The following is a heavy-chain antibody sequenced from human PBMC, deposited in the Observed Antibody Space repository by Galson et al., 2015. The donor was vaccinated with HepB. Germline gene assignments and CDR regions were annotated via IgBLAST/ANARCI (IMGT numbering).Heavy chain of an antibody. D-gene: IGHD3-22*01. V-gene: IGHV3-33*01. J-gene: IGHJ4*02. CDR1: GFTFSSYG. CDR3: ARDPWRHWDSSGIDY. CDR2: TWYDGSNK. Sequence: SLRLSCAASGFTFSSYGMHWVRQAPGKGLEWVAVTWYDGSNKYYADSVKGRFTISRDNSKNTLYLQMNSLRAEDTAVYYCARDPWRHWDSSGIDYWGQGTLVTVSS.